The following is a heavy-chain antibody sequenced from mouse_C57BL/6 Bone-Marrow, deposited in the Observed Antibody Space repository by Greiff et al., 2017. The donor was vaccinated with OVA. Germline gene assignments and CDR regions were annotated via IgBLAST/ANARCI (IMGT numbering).Heavy chain of an antibody. Sequence: VQLQESDAELVKPGASVKISCKVSGYTFTDHTIHWMKQRPEQGLEWIGYIYPRDGSTKYNEKFKGKATLTADKSSSTAYMQLNSLTSEDSAVYFCAKEFYGYDGDGDLYFDYWGQGTTLTVSS. J-gene: IGHJ2*01. CDR3: AKEFYGYDGDGDLYFDY. D-gene: IGHD2-2*01. CDR2: IYPRDGST. V-gene: IGHV1-78*01. CDR1: GYTFTDHT.